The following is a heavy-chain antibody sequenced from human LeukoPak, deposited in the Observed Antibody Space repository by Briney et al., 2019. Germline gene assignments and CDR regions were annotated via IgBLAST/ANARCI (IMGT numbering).Heavy chain of an antibody. CDR1: GYTLTELS. D-gene: IGHD2-2*02. V-gene: IGHV1-24*01. J-gene: IGHJ4*02. Sequence: GASVKVSCKVSGYTLTELSMHWVRQAPGKGLEWMGGFDPEDVETIYAQKFQGRVTMTEDTSTDTAYMVLSSLRSEGTAVYYCANAGPPHCSSTSCYTALKRYCEYWGQGTLVTVSS. CDR3: ANAGPPHCSSTSCYTALKRYCEY. CDR2: FDPEDVET.